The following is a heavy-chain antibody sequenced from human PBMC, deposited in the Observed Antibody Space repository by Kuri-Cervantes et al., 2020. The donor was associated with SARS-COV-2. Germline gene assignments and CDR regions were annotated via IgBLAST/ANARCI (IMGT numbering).Heavy chain of an antibody. Sequence: GGSLRLSCAASGFTFSSYAMHWVRQAPGKGLEWVAVIWYDGSNKYYADSVKGRFTISRDNSKNTVYLQMNSLRVEDTAVYYCARDAHSYNWNYGPHYWGQGTLVTVSS. CDR1: GFTFSSYA. CDR3: ARDAHSYNWNYGPHY. V-gene: IGHV3-33*08. CDR2: IWYDGSNK. J-gene: IGHJ4*02. D-gene: IGHD1-7*01.